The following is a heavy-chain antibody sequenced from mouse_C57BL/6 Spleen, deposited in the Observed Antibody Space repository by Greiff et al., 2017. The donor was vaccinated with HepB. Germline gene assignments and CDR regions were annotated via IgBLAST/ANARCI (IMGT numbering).Heavy chain of an antibody. CDR3: TRGGYGRSYDVDY. V-gene: IGHV5-9-1*02. CDR1: GFTFSSYA. D-gene: IGHD1-1*01. CDR2: ISSGGDYI. J-gene: IGHJ2*01. Sequence: EVQVVESGEGLVKPGGSLKLSCAASGFTFSSYAMSWVRQTPEQRLEWVAYISSGGDYIYYADTVKGRFTISRDNARNTLYLQMSSLKSEDAAMYYCTRGGYGRSYDVDYWGQGTTLTVSS.